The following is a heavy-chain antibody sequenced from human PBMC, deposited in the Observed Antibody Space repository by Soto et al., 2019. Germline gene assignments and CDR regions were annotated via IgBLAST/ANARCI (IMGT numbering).Heavy chain of an antibody. CDR2: IYYNGNT. CDR1: GGSISDDDYY. D-gene: IGHD4-17*01. J-gene: IGHJ6*02. CDR3: ARATTVTSSFFFYALDV. Sequence: QVQLHESSRGLVKPSQTLSLTCTVSGGSISDDDYYWNWIRQSPGKGLEWIGHIYYNGNTYYNPSLKSRLTMSLETSQNQFSLHLTSVIAADSALYFCARATTVTSSFFFYALDVWGQGTTVTVSS. V-gene: IGHV4-30-4*01.